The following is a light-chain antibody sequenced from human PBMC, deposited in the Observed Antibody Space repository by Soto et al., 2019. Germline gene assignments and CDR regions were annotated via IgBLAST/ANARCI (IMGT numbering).Light chain of an antibody. CDR2: GTS. CDR1: QSVSSSY. J-gene: IGKJ1*01. CDR3: QQYGNSRWT. V-gene: IGKV3-20*01. Sequence: EIVLTPFPDILSLSQGERATLSCRASQSVSSSYLAWYQQTPGQAPRLLIYGTSNRATGIPDRFSGSGSGTDFTLTISRLEPEDFAVYYCQQYGNSRWTFGQGTKVDIK.